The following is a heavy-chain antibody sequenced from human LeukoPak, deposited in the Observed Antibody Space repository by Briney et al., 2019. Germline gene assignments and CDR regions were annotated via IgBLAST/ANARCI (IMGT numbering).Heavy chain of an antibody. CDR3: ARDFEGKKGIAVSGSDY. CDR1: GFTFSSYW. Sequence: GGSLRLSCAASGFTFSSYWMTWVRQAPGKGLEWVANIKQDGSEKYYVDSVKGRFTILRDNAKNSLYLQMKSLRADDTAVYYCARDFEGKKGIAVSGSDYWGQGTLVTVSS. CDR2: IKQDGSEK. D-gene: IGHD6-19*01. J-gene: IGHJ4*02. V-gene: IGHV3-7*01.